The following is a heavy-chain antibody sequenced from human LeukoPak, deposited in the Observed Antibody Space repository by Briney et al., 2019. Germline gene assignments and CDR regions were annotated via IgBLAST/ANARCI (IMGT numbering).Heavy chain of an antibody. V-gene: IGHV3-30*04. D-gene: IGHD5-24*01. CDR2: ISHDGSNK. Sequence: GGSLRLSCAASGFTFSSYAMHWVRQAPGKGLEWVAVISHDGSNKYYADSVKGRFTISRDNSKNTLYLQMNSLRADDTAVYYCAKSGYNRFDYWGQGTLVTVSS. CDR1: GFTFSSYA. CDR3: AKSGYNRFDY. J-gene: IGHJ4*02.